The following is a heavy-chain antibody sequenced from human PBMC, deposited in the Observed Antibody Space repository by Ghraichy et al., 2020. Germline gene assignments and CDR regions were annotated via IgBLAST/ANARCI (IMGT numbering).Heavy chain of an antibody. Sequence: GGSLRLSCATSGFIFTDFWMGWVRLAPGKGLEWLAKIKQAGNEEYYVDSVKGRFTISRDNAKNSLWLHMISLRVEDTAVYYCVRISDYNLDQWGQGTLVTVSS. D-gene: IGHD4-11*01. CDR1: GFIFTDFW. CDR2: IKQAGNEE. V-gene: IGHV3-7*01. J-gene: IGHJ4*02. CDR3: VRISDYNLDQ.